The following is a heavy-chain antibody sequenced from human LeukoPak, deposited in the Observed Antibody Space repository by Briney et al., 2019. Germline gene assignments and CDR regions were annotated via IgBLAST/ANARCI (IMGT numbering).Heavy chain of an antibody. V-gene: IGHV3-21*01. Sequence: GGSLRLSCAASGFTFSSYSMNWVRQAPGKGLEWVSSISSSSSYIYYADSVKGRFTISRDNSKNTLYLQMNSLRAEDTAVYYCARAGGSTVSHSDYWGQGTLVTVSS. CDR1: GFTFSSYS. D-gene: IGHD4-17*01. CDR2: ISSSSSYI. J-gene: IGHJ4*02. CDR3: ARAGGSTVSHSDY.